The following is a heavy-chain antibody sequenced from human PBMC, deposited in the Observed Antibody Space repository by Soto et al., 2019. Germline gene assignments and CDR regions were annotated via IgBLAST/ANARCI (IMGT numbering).Heavy chain of an antibody. CDR2: INHSGRT. J-gene: IGHJ4*02. D-gene: IGHD6-6*01. Sequence: QVQLQQWGAGLLKPSGTLSLTGAVYGGSFNSFYWSWIRQAPGKGLEWIGEINHSGRTNYNPSLKSRVTILVDPSKNQFSLNLTSVTAADTAVYYCAREYSSSYYFDYWGQGTLVTVSS. CDR1: GGSFNSFY. CDR3: AREYSSSYYFDY. V-gene: IGHV4-34*02.